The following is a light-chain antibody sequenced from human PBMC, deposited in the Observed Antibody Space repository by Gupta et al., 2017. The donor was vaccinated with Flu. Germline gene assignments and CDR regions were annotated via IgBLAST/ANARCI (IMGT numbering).Light chain of an antibody. CDR3: AAWDDSLSGLYV. Sequence: QSVLTQPPSASGTPGQRVTIPCSGSSSNTGSNYVYWYQQLPGTAPKLLIYRNNQRPSGVPDRFSGSKSGTSASLAISGLRSEDEADYYCAAWDDSLSGLYVFGTGTKVTVL. J-gene: IGLJ1*01. CDR1: SSNTGSNY. CDR2: RNN. V-gene: IGLV1-47*01.